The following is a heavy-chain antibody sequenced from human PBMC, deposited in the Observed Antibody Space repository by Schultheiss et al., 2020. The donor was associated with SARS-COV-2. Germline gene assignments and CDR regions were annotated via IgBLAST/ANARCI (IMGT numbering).Heavy chain of an antibody. CDR2: ISSSSSYI. J-gene: IGHJ6*03. Sequence: GESLKISCAASGFTFSSYAMSWVRQAPGKGLEWVSSISSSSSYIYYADSVKGRFTISRDNAKNSLYLQMNSLRAEDTAVYYCARDLVVVPAAIQDYYYYYYMDVWGKGTTVTVSS. CDR3: ARDLVVVPAAIQDYYYYYYMDV. V-gene: IGHV3-21*01. CDR1: GFTFSSYA. D-gene: IGHD2-2*02.